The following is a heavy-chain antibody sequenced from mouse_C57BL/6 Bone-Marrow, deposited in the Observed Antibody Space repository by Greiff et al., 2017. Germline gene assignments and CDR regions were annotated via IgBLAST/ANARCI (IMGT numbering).Heavy chain of an antibody. CDR1: GYTFTNYW. V-gene: IGHV1-63*01. J-gene: IGHJ4*01. Sequence: VKLKESGAELVRPGTSVKMSCKASGYTFTNYWIGWAKQRPGHGLEWIGDIYPGGGYTNYNEKFKGKATLTADKSSSTAYMQFSSLTSEDSAIYYCARRSYYAMDYWGQGTSVTVSS. CDR2: IYPGGGYT. CDR3: ARRSYYAMDY.